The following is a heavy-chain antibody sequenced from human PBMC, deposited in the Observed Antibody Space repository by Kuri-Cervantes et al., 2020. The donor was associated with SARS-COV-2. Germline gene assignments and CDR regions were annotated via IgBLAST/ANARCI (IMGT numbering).Heavy chain of an antibody. Sequence: GSLRLSCTVSGGSISSYYWSWIRQPPGKGLEWIGYIYYSVNTNYNPSLKSRVTISVATSKNQFSLKLSSVTAADTAVYYCARGGCYDILTGYYPPFDYWGQGTLVTVSS. CDR1: GGSISSYY. D-gene: IGHD3-9*01. CDR3: ARGGCYDILTGYYPPFDY. J-gene: IGHJ4*02. CDR2: IYYSVNT. V-gene: IGHV4-59*01.